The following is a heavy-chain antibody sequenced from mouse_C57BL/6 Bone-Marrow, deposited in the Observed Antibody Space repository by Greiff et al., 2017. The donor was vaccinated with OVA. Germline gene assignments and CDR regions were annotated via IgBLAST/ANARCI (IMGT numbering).Heavy chain of an antibody. CDR2: IDPSDSYT. Sequence: QVQLQQPGAELVRPGTSVKLSCKASGYTFTSYWMHWVKQRPGQGLEWIGVIDPSDSYTNYNQKFKGKATLTVDTSSSTAYMQLSSLTSEDSAVYYCARGYYGSFMRGFDYWGQGTTLTVSS. J-gene: IGHJ2*01. D-gene: IGHD1-1*01. CDR3: ARGYYGSFMRGFDY. CDR1: GYTFTSYW. V-gene: IGHV1-59*01.